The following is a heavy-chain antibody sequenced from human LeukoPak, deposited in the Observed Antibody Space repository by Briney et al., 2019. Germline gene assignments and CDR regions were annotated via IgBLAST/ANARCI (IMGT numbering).Heavy chain of an antibody. D-gene: IGHD1-26*01. V-gene: IGHV3-21*01. J-gene: IGHJ4*02. CDR2: ITGSSTYI. Sequence: GGSLRLSCAASGFTFSSYSMNWVRQAPGKGLEWVSSITGSSTYIHYADSVKGRFTISRDNAKNSLYLQMNSLRAEDTAVYYCVKDSPPRYSGSPPAYWGQGTLVTVSS. CDR1: GFTFSSYS. CDR3: VKDSPPRYSGSPPAY.